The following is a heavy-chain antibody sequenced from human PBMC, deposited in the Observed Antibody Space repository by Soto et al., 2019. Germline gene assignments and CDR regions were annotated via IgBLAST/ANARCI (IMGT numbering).Heavy chain of an antibody. CDR2: ISSSSSYI. J-gene: IGHJ6*02. CDR3: ARDGSDYYEIYYYYGMDV. D-gene: IGHD3-22*01. V-gene: IGHV3-21*01. CDR1: GFTFSSYS. Sequence: EVQLVESGGGLVKPGGSLRLSCAASGFTFSSYSMNWVRQAPGKGLEWVSSISSSSSYIYYADSVKGRFTISRDNSKNSEYIQMNSLIAEDTAVYYCARDGSDYYEIYYYYGMDVWGQGTTVTVSS.